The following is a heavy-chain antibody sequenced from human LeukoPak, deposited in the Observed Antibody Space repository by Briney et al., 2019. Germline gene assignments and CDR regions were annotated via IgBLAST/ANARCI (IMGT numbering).Heavy chain of an antibody. V-gene: IGHV3-11*04. D-gene: IGHD3-3*01. CDR3: ARDSNYYDFWSGYPRPMDV. CDR1: GFTFSDYY. J-gene: IGHJ6*03. Sequence: GGSLRLSCAASGFTFSDYYMSWIRQAPGKGLEWVSYISSSGSTIYYADSVKGRFTISRDNAKNSLYLQMNSLRAEDTAVYYCARDSNYYDFWSGYPRPMDVWGKGTTVTVSS. CDR2: ISSSGSTI.